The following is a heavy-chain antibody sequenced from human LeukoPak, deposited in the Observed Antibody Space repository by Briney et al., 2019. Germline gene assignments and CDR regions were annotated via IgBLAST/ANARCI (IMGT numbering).Heavy chain of an antibody. V-gene: IGHV3-30*04. CDR3: ARNDYGDYYFDY. Sequence: EGSLRLSCAASGFIFRNYAVHWVRQAPGKGLEWVAIISKDGSNEYYVDSVKGRFTISRDNSKNTLYLQMSGLRVEDTAIYYCARNDYGDYYFDYWGQGALVTVSS. J-gene: IGHJ4*02. CDR2: ISKDGSNE. CDR1: GFIFRNYA. D-gene: IGHD4-17*01.